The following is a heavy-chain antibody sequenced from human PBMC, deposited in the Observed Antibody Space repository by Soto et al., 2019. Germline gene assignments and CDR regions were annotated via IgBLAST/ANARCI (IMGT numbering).Heavy chain of an antibody. CDR3: ARDKITGLFDY. J-gene: IGHJ4*02. Sequence: SETLSLTCTVSGGSISSGGYYWSWIRQHPGKGLEWIGYIYYSGSTYYNPSLKSRVTISVDRSKNQFSLKLSSVTAADTAVYYCARDKITGLFDYWGQGTLVTVSS. CDR1: GGSISSGGYY. CDR2: IYYSGST. D-gene: IGHD2-8*02. V-gene: IGHV4-31*03.